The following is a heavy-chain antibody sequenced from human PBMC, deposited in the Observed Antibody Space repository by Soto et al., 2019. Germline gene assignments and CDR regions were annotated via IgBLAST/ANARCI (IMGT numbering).Heavy chain of an antibody. CDR1: GGTFSSYA. J-gene: IGHJ5*02. D-gene: IGHD3-10*01. V-gene: IGHV1-69*06. CDR2: IIPIFGTA. CDR3: ARDSMVRGVIEGSIRYNWFDP. Sequence: SVKVSCKASGGTFSSYAISWVRQAPGQGLEWMGGIIPIFGTANYAQKFQGRVTITADKSTSTAYMELSSLRSEDTAVYYCARDSMVRGVIEGSIRYNWFDPWGQGTLVTVSS.